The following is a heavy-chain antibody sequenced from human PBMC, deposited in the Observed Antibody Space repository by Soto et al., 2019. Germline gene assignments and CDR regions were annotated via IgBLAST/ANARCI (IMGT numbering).Heavy chain of an antibody. J-gene: IGHJ3*02. V-gene: IGHV3-48*01. Sequence: PGGSLRLSCVVSGFTLSSYRMNWVRQAPGKGLEWVSYISRGSGTIYYADSVKGRFTISRENAKNTVYLQMDSLRVEDTAVYFCARDGSNACEISGQATMVTVSS. CDR3: ARDGSNACEI. CDR2: ISRGSGTI. CDR1: GFTLSSYR.